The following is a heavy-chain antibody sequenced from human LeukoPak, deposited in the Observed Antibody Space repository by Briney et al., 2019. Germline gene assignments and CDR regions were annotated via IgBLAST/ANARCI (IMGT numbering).Heavy chain of an antibody. CDR1: GGTFSSYA. CDR2: IIPIFGTA. V-gene: IGHV1-69*13. CDR3: ARGDYGDYDWFDP. Sequence: SVKVSCKASGGTFSSYAISWVRQAPGQGLEWMGGIIPIFGTADYAQKFQGRVTITADESTSTAYMELSSLRSEDTAVYYCARGDYGDYDWFDPWGQGTLVTVSS. D-gene: IGHD4-17*01. J-gene: IGHJ5*02.